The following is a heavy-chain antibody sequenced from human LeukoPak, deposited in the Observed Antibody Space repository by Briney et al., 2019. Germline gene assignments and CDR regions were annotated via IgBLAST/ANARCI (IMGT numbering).Heavy chain of an antibody. J-gene: IGHJ4*02. V-gene: IGHV4-30-2*01. CDR2: IYHSGST. CDR1: GGSISSYS. D-gene: IGHD4-17*01. Sequence: SETLSLTCTVSGGSISSYSWSWIRQPPGKGLEWIGYIYHSGSTYYNPSLKSRVTISVDRSKNQFSLKLSSVTAADTAVYYCSTNGDEGYFDYWGQGTLVTVSS. CDR3: STNGDEGYFDY.